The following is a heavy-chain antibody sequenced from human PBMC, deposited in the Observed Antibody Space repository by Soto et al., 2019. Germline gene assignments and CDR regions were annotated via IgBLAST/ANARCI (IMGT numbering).Heavy chain of an antibody. V-gene: IGHV3-21*01. CDR1: GFTFSSYS. Sequence: GGSLRLSCAASGFTFSSYSMNWVRQAPGKGLEWVSSISSSSSYIYYADSVKGRFTISRDNAKNSLYLQMNSLRAEDTAVYYCARAARLGYCSGGSCYEFDYWGQGTLVTVSS. CDR2: ISSSSSYI. CDR3: ARAARLGYCSGGSCYEFDY. D-gene: IGHD2-15*01. J-gene: IGHJ4*02.